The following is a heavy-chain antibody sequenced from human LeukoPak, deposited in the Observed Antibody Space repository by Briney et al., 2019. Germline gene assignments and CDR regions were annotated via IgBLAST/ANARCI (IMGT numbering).Heavy chain of an antibody. CDR3: ARDYDFWSGGGWFGAFDI. Sequence: GASVKVSCKASGYTFTGYYMHWVRQAPGQGPEWMGWINPNSGGTNYAQKFQGRVTMTRDTSISTAYMELSRLRSDDTAVYYCARDYDFWSGGGWFGAFDIWGQGTMVTVSS. J-gene: IGHJ3*02. CDR2: INPNSGGT. V-gene: IGHV1-2*02. D-gene: IGHD3-3*01. CDR1: GYTFTGYY.